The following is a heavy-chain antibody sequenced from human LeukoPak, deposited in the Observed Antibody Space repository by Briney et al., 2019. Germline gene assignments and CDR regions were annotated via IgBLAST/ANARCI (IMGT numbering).Heavy chain of an antibody. CDR2: IHYYGTT. CDR3: ARVSIYCSTTGACGNTLDY. Sequence: SEILSLTRTVSGDSIRSSSYYWGWIRQPPGKGLEWIGTIHYYGTTYYNPSLQSRVTISVDPPKSQFSLKLSSVTAADTAVYYCARVSIYCSTTGACGNTLDYWGQGTLVTVSA. CDR1: GDSIRSSSYY. D-gene: IGHD2-2*01. V-gene: IGHV4-39*07. J-gene: IGHJ4*02.